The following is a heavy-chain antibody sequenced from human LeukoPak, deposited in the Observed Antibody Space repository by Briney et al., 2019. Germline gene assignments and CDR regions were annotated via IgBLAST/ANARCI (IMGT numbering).Heavy chain of an antibody. J-gene: IGHJ4*02. CDR3: ARDLRFGELSDY. V-gene: IGHV1-2*02. CDR2: INPNSGGT. Sequence: ASVKVSCKASGYPFTGYYMHWVRQAPGQGLEWMGWINPNSGGTNYAQKFQGRVTMTRDTSISTAYMELSRLRSDDTAVYYCARDLRFGELSDYWGQGTLVTVSS. CDR1: GYPFTGYY. D-gene: IGHD3-10*01.